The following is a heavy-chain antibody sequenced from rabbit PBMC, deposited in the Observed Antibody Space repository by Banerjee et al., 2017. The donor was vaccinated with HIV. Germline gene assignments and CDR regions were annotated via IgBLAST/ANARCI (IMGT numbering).Heavy chain of an antibody. J-gene: IGHJ4*01. V-gene: IGHV1S45*01. CDR1: GFSFSSSYW. CDR3: ARDAGYAGSNL. Sequence: QEQLEESGGDLVKPEGSLTLTCTASGFSFSSSYWLCWVRQAPGKGLEWIACIGAGSTSTYYATWAKGRFTISKTSSTTVTLQMTSLTAADTATYFCARDAGYAGSNLWGQGTVVTVS. CDR2: IGAGSTST. D-gene: IGHD4-2*01.